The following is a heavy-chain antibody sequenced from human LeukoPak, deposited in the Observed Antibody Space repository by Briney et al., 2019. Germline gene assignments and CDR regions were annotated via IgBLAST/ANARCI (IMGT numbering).Heavy chain of an antibody. CDR1: GYTFTSYD. CDR2: MNPNSGNT. D-gene: IGHD3-22*01. V-gene: IGHV1-8*03. J-gene: IGHJ4*02. Sequence: GASVKVSCKASGYTFTSYDINWMRQATGQGLGWMGWMNPNSGNTGYAQKFQGRVTITRNPSISTAYMELGSLRSEDTAVYYCARVPRGDEWLLGIGYWGQGTLVTVSS. CDR3: ARVPRGDEWLLGIGY.